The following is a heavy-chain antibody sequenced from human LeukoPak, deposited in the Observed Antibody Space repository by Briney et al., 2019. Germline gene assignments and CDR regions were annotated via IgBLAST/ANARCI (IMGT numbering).Heavy chain of an antibody. CDR1: GFTFSSYS. Sequence: GGSLRLSCAASGFTFSSYSMNWVRQAPGKGLEWVSSISSSGSYIYYADSVKGRLTISRDNAKNSLYLQMNSLRAEDTAVYYCARDLGRLDYWGQGTLVTVSS. CDR3: ARDLGRLDY. CDR2: ISSSGSYI. J-gene: IGHJ4*02. V-gene: IGHV3-21*01.